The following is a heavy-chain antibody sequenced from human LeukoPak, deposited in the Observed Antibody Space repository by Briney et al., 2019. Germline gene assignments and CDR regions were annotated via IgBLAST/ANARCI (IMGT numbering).Heavy chain of an antibody. CDR2: IYYSGST. V-gene: IGHV4-31*03. J-gene: IGHJ6*02. CDR3: ARVLGGLLDYYYYGMDV. Sequence: SETLSLTCTVSGGSISSGGYSWSWIRQHPGKGLEWIGYIYYSGSTYYNPSLKSRVTISVDTSKNQFSLKLSSVTAADTAVYYCARVLGGLLDYYYYGMDVWGQGTTVTVSS. CDR1: GGSISSGGYS. D-gene: IGHD3-16*01.